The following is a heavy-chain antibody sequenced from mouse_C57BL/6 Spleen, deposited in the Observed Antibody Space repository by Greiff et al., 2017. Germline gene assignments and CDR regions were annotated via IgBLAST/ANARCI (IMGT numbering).Heavy chain of an antibody. J-gene: IGHJ4*01. Sequence: VQLQQSGAELARPGASVKMSCKASGYTFTSYTMHWVKQRPGQGLEWIGYINPSSGYTKYNQKFKDKATLTADKSSSTAYMQLSSRTSEDSAVYYCAISGDPYAMDYWGQGTSVTVYS. CDR1: GYTFTSYT. CDR3: AISGDPYAMDY. CDR2: INPSSGYT. V-gene: IGHV1-4*01. D-gene: IGHD4-1*01.